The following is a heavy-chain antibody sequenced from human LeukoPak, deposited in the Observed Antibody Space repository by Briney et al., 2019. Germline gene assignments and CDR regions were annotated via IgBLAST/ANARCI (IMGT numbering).Heavy chain of an antibody. D-gene: IGHD2-2*01. CDR3: ARDSSVTAAPIDY. Sequence: GGSLRLSCAASGFTFSSYSMNWVRQAPGKGLEWVLYISSSSSTIYYADSLKGRFTISRDNAENSLYLQMNSLRAEDPAVYYCARDSSVTAAPIDYWGQGTLVTVSS. J-gene: IGHJ4*02. CDR2: ISSSSSTI. V-gene: IGHV3-48*01. CDR1: GFTFSSYS.